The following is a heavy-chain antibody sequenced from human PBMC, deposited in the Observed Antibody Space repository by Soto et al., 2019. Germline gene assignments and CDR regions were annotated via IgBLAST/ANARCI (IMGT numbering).Heavy chain of an antibody. CDR1: GFTFSSYA. V-gene: IGHV3-23*01. D-gene: IGHD1-26*01. J-gene: IGHJ4*02. CDR3: AKSLGAATYDY. CDR2: ISGSGGST. Sequence: GGSLRLSCAASGFTFSSYAMSWVRQAPGKGLERVSAISGSGGSTYYADSVKGRFTISRDNSKNTLYLQMNSLRAEDTAAYYCAKSLGAATYDYWGQGTLVTVSS.